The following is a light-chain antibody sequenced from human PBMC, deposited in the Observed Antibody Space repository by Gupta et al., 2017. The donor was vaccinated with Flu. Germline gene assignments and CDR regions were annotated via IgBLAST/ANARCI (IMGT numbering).Light chain of an antibody. V-gene: IGLV3-1*01. Sequence: SYELTQPPSVSVSPGQTASITCSGDKLGSKYACWYQQKPGQSPVLVIFQDNNRPSGIPERFSGSNSGNTATLTISGTQAVDEAYYYCQAWDSSTVVFGGGTRLTVL. J-gene: IGLJ2*01. CDR1: KLGSKY. CDR3: QAWDSSTVV. CDR2: QDN.